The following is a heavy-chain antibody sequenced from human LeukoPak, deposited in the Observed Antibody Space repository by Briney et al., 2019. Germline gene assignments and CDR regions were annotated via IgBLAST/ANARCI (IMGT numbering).Heavy chain of an antibody. CDR3: ARWYYDFWSGYLGFDP. D-gene: IGHD3-3*01. CDR2: IYTSGST. CDR1: GGSISSYY. Sequence: SETLSLTCTVSGGSISSYYWSWIRQPPGKGLEWIGYIYTSGSTNYNPSLKSRVSISVDTSKNQFSLKLSSVTAADTAVYYCARWYYDFWSGYLGFDPWGQGTLVTVSS. V-gene: IGHV4-4*09. J-gene: IGHJ5*02.